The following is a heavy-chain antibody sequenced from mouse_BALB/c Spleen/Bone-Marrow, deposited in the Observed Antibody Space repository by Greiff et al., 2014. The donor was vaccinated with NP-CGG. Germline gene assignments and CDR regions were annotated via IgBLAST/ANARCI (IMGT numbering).Heavy chain of an antibody. CDR3: ARTTVALDY. CDR1: GYTFTSYY. D-gene: IGHD1-1*01. V-gene: IGHV1S56*01. Sequence: QVQLKESGPELVKPGASARISCKASGYTFTSYYIQWVQQRPGQGLEWIGWIYPGNVSTKYNEKFKGKATLTADKSSSTAYMQLSSLTSEDSAVYFCARTTVALDYWGQGTTLTVSS. J-gene: IGHJ2*01. CDR2: IYPGNVST.